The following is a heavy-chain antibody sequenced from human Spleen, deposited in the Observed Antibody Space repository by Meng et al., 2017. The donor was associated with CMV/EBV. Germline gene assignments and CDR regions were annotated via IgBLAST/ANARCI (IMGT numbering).Heavy chain of an antibody. J-gene: IGHJ6*02. CDR3: AKYQTKSAMILVHMDH. V-gene: IGHV3-23*01. D-gene: IGHD3/OR15-3a*01. CDR2: ISGRGGTT. Sequence: GGSLRLSCVASGLTFSNYAMSWVRQAPGKGLEWVSGISGRGGTTYYSDSVKGRFTISRDNSKNTLHLQMNSLRADDTAIYYCAKYQTKSAMILVHMDHWGQGTTVTVSS. CDR1: GLTFSNYA.